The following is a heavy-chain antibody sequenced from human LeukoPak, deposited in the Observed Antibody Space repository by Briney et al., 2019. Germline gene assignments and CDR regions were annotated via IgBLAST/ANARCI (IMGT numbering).Heavy chain of an antibody. CDR1: GFTFSNYS. CDR3: VRDGSSWGNFDY. D-gene: IGHD7-27*01. V-gene: IGHV3-21*01. CDR2: ISSSSRYI. Sequence: PGGSLRLSCAASGFTFSNYSMNWVRQAPGKGLEWVSSISSSSRYIYYADSVKGRFTISRDNAKNSLYLQMNSLRTEDTAVYYCVRDGSSWGNFDYWGQGTLVSVSS. J-gene: IGHJ4*02.